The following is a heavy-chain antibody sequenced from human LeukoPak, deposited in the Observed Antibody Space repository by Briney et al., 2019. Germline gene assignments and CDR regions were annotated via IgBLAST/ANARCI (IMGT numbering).Heavy chain of an antibody. D-gene: IGHD1-26*01. CDR1: GVSFSGYY. Sequence: SETLSLTCAVYGVSFSGYYWSWLRQPPGKGLEWIGEINHSGSTNYNPSLKSRVTISVDTSKNQFSLKLSSVTAADTAVYYCARGALIVGATKGAFDIWGQGTMVTVSS. CDR2: INHSGST. J-gene: IGHJ3*02. CDR3: ARGALIVGATKGAFDI. V-gene: IGHV4-34*01.